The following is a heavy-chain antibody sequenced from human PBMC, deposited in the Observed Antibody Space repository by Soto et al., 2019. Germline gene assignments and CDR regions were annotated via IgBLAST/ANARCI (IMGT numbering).Heavy chain of an antibody. V-gene: IGHV3-23*01. D-gene: IGHD1-26*01. Sequence: AGGSLRLSCAASGFTFSSYAMSWVRQAPGKGLEWVSAISGSGGSTYYADSVKGRFTISRDNSKNTLYLQMNSLRAEDTAVYYCAKGGIVGAKGYYYGMDVWGQGTTVTVSS. CDR2: ISGSGGST. J-gene: IGHJ6*02. CDR1: GFTFSSYA. CDR3: AKGGIVGAKGYYYGMDV.